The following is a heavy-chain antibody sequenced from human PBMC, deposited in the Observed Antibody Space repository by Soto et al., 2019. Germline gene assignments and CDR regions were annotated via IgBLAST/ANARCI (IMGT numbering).Heavy chain of an antibody. CDR2: IYHSGST. V-gene: IGHV4-4*02. CDR3: ASGYYYGSGSYYY. J-gene: IGHJ4*02. CDR1: GDSISNSNW. Sequence: PSETLSLTCSVSGDSISNSNWWSWVRQPPGKGLEWIGEIYHSGSTNYNPSLKSRVTISVDKSKNQFSLKLSSVTAADTAVYYCASGYYYGSGSYYYWGQGTLVTVSS. D-gene: IGHD3-10*01.